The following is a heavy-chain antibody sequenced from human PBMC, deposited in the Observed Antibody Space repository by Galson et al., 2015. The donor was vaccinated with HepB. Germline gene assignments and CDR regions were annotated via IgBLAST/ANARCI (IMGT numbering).Heavy chain of an antibody. CDR2: ISYDGSNK. Sequence: SLRLSCAASGLTFSSYAMHWVRQAPGKGLEWVAVISYDGSNKYYADSVKGRFTISRDNSKNTLYLQMNSLRAEDTAVYYCARTQYYDFWSGYYTPDYYYGMDVWGQGTTVTVSS. CDR3: ARTQYYDFWSGYYTPDYYYGMDV. V-gene: IGHV3-30*04. D-gene: IGHD3-3*01. J-gene: IGHJ6*02. CDR1: GLTFSSYA.